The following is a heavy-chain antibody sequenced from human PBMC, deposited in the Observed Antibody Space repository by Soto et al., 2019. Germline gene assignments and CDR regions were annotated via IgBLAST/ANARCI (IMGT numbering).Heavy chain of an antibody. V-gene: IGHV6-1*01. CDR2: TYYRSKWYN. CDR3: AREGYCSGGSCYTAGNWFDP. CDR1: GDSVSSNSAA. J-gene: IGHJ5*02. D-gene: IGHD2-15*01. Sequence: PSQTLSLTCAISGDSVSSNSAAWNWIRQSPSRGLEWLGRTYYRSKWYNDYAVSVKSRITINPDTSKNQFSLQLNSVTPEDTAVYYCAREGYCSGGSCYTAGNWFDPWGQGTLVTVSS.